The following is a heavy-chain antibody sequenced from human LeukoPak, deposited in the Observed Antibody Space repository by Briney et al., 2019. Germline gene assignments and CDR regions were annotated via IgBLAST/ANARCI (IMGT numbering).Heavy chain of an antibody. D-gene: IGHD1-26*01. CDR1: GGSISSSSYY. V-gene: IGHV4-39*07. J-gene: IGHJ4*02. CDR3: AESGRSGSSY. CDR2: IYYSGST. Sequence: PSETLSLTCTVSGGSISSSSYYWGWIRQPPGKGLEWIGSIYYSGSTYYNPSLKSRVTISVDTSKNQFSLKLSSVTAADTAVYYCAESGRSGSSYWGQGTLVTVSS.